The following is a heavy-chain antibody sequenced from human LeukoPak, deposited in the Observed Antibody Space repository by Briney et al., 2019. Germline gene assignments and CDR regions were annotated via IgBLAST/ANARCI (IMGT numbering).Heavy chain of an antibody. V-gene: IGHV3-74*01. J-gene: IGHJ4*02. CDR3: ARESLAAAATFDY. CDR2: INSDESST. Sequence: GGSLRLSCAASGFTFSSYWMHWVRRAPGKGLVWVSRINSDESSTTYADSVKGRFIISRDNAKNTLYLQMNSLRAEDTAVYYCARESLAAAATFDYWGQGTLVTVSS. D-gene: IGHD6-13*01. CDR1: GFTFSSYW.